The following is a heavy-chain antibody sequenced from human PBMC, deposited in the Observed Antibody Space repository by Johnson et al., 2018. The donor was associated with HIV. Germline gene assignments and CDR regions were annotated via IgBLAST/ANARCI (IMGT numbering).Heavy chain of an antibody. CDR3: ATFDAFDI. V-gene: IGHV3-30*04. CDR2: ISYDGSNK. J-gene: IGHJ3*02. Sequence: VQLVESGGGVVQPGRSLRLSCAASVFTFSSYAMHWVRQAPGKGLEWVAVISYDGSNKYYADSVKGRFTISRDNSKNTLYLQMNSLRAEDTAVYYCATFDAFDIWGQGTMVTVSS. CDR1: VFTFSSYA.